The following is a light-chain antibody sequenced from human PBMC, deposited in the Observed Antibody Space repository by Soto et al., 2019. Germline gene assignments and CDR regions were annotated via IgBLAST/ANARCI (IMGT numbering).Light chain of an antibody. J-gene: IGLJ1*01. Sequence: QSALTQPRSVSGSPGQSVTISCTGTSGFVGGYNYVSWYRQYPGQAPQLMIYDVSQRPSGVPDRFSGSTSGNAAALTISGLQADYEADYYCCSYAGSYVFGTGTKLTVL. CDR3: CSYAGSYV. CDR1: SGFVGGYNY. CDR2: DVS. V-gene: IGLV2-11*01.